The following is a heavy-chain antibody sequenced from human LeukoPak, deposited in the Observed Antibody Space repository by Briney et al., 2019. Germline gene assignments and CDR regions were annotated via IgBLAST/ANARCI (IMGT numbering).Heavy chain of an antibody. CDR3: ALGVAGRFAF. V-gene: IGHV5-51*01. D-gene: IGHD6-19*01. J-gene: IGHJ4*02. CDR2: IYPGDSDT. Sequence: GESLKISCKASGYSFTTYWIGWVRQMPGKGLEWMGSIYPGDSDTTYDPSFQGQVTISADKSISTAYLQWNSPKASDTAMYYCALGVAGRFAFWGQGTLVTVSS. CDR1: GYSFTTYW.